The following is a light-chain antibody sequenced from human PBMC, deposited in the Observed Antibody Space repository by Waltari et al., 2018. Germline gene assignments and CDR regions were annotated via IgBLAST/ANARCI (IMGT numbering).Light chain of an antibody. V-gene: IGKV3-20*01. CDR1: QSVSRT. J-gene: IGKJ1*01. CDR3: QKYGTLPAT. Sequence: EIVLTQSPGPLSLPPGERTTLSCRASQSVSRTLAWYQQKPGQAHRLLIYDASSRATGIPDRFSGSGSGTDFSLTISRLEPEDFAVYYCQKYGTLPATFGQGTKVEIK. CDR2: DAS.